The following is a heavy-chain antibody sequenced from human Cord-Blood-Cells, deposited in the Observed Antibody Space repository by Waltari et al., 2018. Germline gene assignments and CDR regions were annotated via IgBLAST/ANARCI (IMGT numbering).Heavy chain of an antibody. J-gene: IGHJ4*02. CDR3: ARDGIDFWSGFDY. CDR1: GFTFSRYW. CDR2: IKQDGSEK. D-gene: IGHD3-3*01. Sequence: EVQLVESGGGLVQPGGSLRLSCAASGFTFSRYWMSWVRQAPGKGLEWVANIKQDGSEKYYVDSVKGQFTISRDNAKNSLYLQMNSLRAEDTAVYYCARDGIDFWSGFDYWGQGTLVTVSS. V-gene: IGHV3-7*01.